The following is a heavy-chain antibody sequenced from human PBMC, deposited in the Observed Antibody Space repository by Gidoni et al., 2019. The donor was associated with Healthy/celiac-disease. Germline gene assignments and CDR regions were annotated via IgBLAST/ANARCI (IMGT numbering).Heavy chain of an antibody. CDR1: GGSISSYY. J-gene: IGHJ5*02. CDR3: AREGGIAAAGTHNWFDP. D-gene: IGHD6-13*01. CDR2: IYYSGST. V-gene: IGHV4-59*01. Sequence: QVQLQESGPGLVKPSETLSLTCTVSGGSISSYYWSWIRQPPGKGLEWIGYIYYSGSTNYNPSLKSRVTISVDTSKNQFSLKLSSVTAADTAVYYCAREGGIAAAGTHNWFDPWGQGTLVTVSS.